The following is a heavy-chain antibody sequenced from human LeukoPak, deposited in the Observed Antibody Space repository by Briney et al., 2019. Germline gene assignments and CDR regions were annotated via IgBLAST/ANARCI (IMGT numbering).Heavy chain of an antibody. V-gene: IGHV4-61*02. Sequence: PSETLSLTCTVSGGSISSGSYYWSWIRQPAGKGLEWLGRIYTSGSTNYNPSLKSRVTISVDTSKNQFSLKLSSVTAADTAVYYCARDRSGDDDFWSGYYTNYFDPWGQGTRVTVSS. J-gene: IGHJ5*02. D-gene: IGHD3-3*01. CDR1: GGSISSGSYY. CDR3: ARDRSGDDDFWSGYYTNYFDP. CDR2: IYTSGST.